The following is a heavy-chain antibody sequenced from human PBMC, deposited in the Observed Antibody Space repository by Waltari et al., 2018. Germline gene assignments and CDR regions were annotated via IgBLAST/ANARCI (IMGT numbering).Heavy chain of an antibody. CDR3: ARGGGSCCKALSFDY. CDR1: GYSFPSYW. Sequence: EVQLVQSGAEVKKPGESLKISCKGSGYSFPSYWIGWVRQMPGKGLEWMGIIYPGDSDTRCSPSFQGQVTISADKSISTAYLQWSSLRSEDTAVYYCARGGGSCCKALSFDYWGQGTLVTVSS. J-gene: IGHJ4*02. D-gene: IGHD2-15*01. CDR2: IYPGDSDT. V-gene: IGHV5-51*03.